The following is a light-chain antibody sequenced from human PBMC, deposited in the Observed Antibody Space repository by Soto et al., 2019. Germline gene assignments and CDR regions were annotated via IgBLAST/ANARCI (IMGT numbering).Light chain of an antibody. V-gene: IGLV2-14*01. CDR2: EVT. CDR3: SSSTNRSTYV. Sequence: QSALTQPASVSGSPGQSITISCTGTSSDVGRFNFVSWFQQHPGKAPKLLIYEVTKRPSGVSNRFSGTTSGKTASLPLSRLQTEDEADYYCSSSTNRSTYVFGTGTQVTVL. CDR1: SSDVGRFNF. J-gene: IGLJ1*01.